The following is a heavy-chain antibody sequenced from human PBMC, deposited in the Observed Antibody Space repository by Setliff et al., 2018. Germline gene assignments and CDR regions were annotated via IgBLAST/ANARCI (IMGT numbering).Heavy chain of an antibody. CDR1: GDSFSNYA. V-gene: IGHV1-18*01. CDR3: ARDLGDLVATILSFFDY. D-gene: IGHD5-12*01. J-gene: IGHJ4*02. CDR2: SSAYNGKT. Sequence: ASVKVSCKASGDSFSNYAISWMRQAPGQGLEWMGWSSAYNGKTQYAQKFQGRVTMTTDTSTSTAYMELMSLTSDDTALYFCARDLGDLVATILSFFDYWGQGTLVTVSS.